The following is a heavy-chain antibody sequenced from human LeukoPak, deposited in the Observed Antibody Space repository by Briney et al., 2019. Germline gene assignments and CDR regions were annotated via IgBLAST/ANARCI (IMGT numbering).Heavy chain of an antibody. CDR1: GGSISSSSYY. D-gene: IGHD3-22*01. V-gene: IGHV4-39*07. CDR3: ARVNYFDSSGYFYEEF. CDR2: IYYTGST. Sequence: SEALSLTCTVSGGSISSSSYYWGWIRQPPGKGLEWIGCIYYTGSTYYNPSLKSRVTISVDTSKNQFSLKLSSVTAADTAVYYCARVNYFDSSGYFYEEFWGQGTLVTVSS. J-gene: IGHJ4*02.